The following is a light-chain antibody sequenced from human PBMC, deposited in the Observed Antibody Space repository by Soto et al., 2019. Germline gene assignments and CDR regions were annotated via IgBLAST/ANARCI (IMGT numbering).Light chain of an antibody. Sequence: DIQMTQSPSTLSASVGDRVTITCRASQNIDIWLSWYQQKPGKAPSLLIYDASNLKSGVPSRFSGSGSGTEFTLTISSLQPDDFATYYCQHYNSYSEAFGQGTKVDI. CDR2: DAS. CDR1: QNIDIW. J-gene: IGKJ1*01. V-gene: IGKV1-5*01. CDR3: QHYNSYSEA.